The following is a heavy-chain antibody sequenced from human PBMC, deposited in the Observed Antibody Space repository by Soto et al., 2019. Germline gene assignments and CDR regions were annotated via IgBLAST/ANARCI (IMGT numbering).Heavy chain of an antibody. CDR2: IIPIFGTA. D-gene: IGHD4-17*01. CDR1: GGTFSSYA. CDR3: VRDFPDYGDYHYYGMDV. J-gene: IGHJ6*02. V-gene: IGHV1-69*13. Sequence: SVKVSCKASGGTFSSYAISWVRQAPGQGLEWMGGIIPIFGTANYAQKFQGRVTITADESTSTAYMELSSLRSEDTAVYYCVRDFPDYGDYHYYGMDVWGQGTTVTSP.